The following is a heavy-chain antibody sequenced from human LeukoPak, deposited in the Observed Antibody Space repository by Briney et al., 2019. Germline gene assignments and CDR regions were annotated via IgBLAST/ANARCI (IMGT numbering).Heavy chain of an antibody. V-gene: IGHV4-39*01. CDR2: FYYSGST. Sequence: SETLSLTCTVSGGSISSSSYYWGWIRQPPGKGLEWIGSFYYSGSTYYNPSLKSRVTISVDTSKNQFSLKLSSVTAADTAVYYCARRGVAAAGEDADFDYWGEGTLVSVSS. D-gene: IGHD6-13*01. CDR3: ARRGVAAAGEDADFDY. CDR1: GGSISSSSYY. J-gene: IGHJ4*02.